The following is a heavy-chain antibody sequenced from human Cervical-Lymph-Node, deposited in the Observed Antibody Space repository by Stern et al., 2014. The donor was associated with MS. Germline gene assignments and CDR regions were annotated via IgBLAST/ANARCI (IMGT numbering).Heavy chain of an antibody. D-gene: IGHD6-19*01. Sequence: VQLVESGPGLVKPSQTLSLTCTVSGGSISSGSYYWSWIRQPAGKGLEWIGRIYTSGSTNYNPSLKSRVTISVDTSKNQFSLKLSSVTAADTAVYYCASGYSSGWYYFDYWGQGTLVTGSS. J-gene: IGHJ4*02. CDR1: GGSISSGSYY. CDR2: IYTSGST. CDR3: ASGYSSGWYYFDY. V-gene: IGHV4-61*02.